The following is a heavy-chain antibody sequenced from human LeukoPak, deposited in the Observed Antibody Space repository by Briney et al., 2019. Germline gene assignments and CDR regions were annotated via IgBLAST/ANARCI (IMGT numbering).Heavy chain of an antibody. Sequence: GGSLRLSCAASGFTFSSYAMHWVRQAPGEGLEYVSAISSNGGSTYYANSVKGRFTISRDNSKNTLYLQMGSLRAEDIAVYYCARGLQLRYFDYWGQGTLVTVSS. J-gene: IGHJ4*02. V-gene: IGHV3-64*01. D-gene: IGHD5-18*01. CDR2: ISSNGGST. CDR1: GFTFSSYA. CDR3: ARGLQLRYFDY.